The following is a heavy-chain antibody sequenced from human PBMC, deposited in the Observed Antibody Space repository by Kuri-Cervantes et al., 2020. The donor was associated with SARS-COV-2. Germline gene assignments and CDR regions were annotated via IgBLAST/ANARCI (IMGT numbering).Heavy chain of an antibody. J-gene: IGHJ6*03. V-gene: IGHV1-8*03. CDR3: ARVEEGMTTVVTSIYYYYYMDV. D-gene: IGHD4-23*01. CDR1: GYTFTSYD. CDR2: MNPNSGNT. Sequence: ASVKVSCKASGYTFTSYDINWVRQATGQGLEWMGWMNPNSGNTGYAQKFQGRVTITRNTSISTAYMELSSLRSEDTAVYYCARVEEGMTTVVTSIYYYYYMDVWGKGPTVTVSS.